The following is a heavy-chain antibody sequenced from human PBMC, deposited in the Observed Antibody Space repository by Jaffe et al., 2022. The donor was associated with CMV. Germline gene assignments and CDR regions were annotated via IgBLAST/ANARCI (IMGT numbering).Heavy chain of an antibody. V-gene: IGHV3-30*18. CDR3: AKDGGYFEYSFDY. CDR1: GFTFSSYG. D-gene: IGHD3-9*01. J-gene: IGHJ4*02. CDR2: ISYDGSNK. Sequence: QVQLVESGGGVVQPGRSLRLSCAASGFTFSSYGMHWVRQAPGKGLEWVAVISYDGSNKYYADSVKGRFTISRDNSKNTLYLQMNSLRAEDTAVYYCAKDGGYFEYSFDYWGQGTLVTVSS.